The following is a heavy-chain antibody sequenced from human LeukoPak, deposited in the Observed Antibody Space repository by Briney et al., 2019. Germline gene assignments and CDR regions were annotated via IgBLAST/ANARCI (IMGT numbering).Heavy chain of an antibody. D-gene: IGHD4-23*01. V-gene: IGHV1-2*02. J-gene: IGHJ4*02. Sequence: GATVKVSCKPSGYTFTGYYMHWVRQAPGQGLEWMGWINPNSGGTNYAQKFQGRVTMTRDTSISTAYMELSRLRSDDTAVYYCARPRYGGNSLRIDYWGQGTLVTVSS. CDR3: ARPRYGGNSLRIDY. CDR2: INPNSGGT. CDR1: GYTFTGYY.